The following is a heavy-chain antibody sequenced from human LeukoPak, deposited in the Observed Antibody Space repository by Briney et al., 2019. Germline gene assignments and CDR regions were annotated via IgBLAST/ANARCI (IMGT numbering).Heavy chain of an antibody. CDR1: GGSISSGSYY. J-gene: IGHJ4*02. CDR3: ARDYSVAGTMSYYFDY. V-gene: IGHV4-61*02. CDR2: IYTSGST. Sequence: SETLSLTCTVSGGSISSGSYYWSWIRQPAGKGLEWIGRIYTSGSTNYNPSLKSRVTISVDTSKNQFSLKLSSVTAADTAVYYCARDYSVAGTMSYYFDYWGQGTLVTVSS. D-gene: IGHD6-19*01.